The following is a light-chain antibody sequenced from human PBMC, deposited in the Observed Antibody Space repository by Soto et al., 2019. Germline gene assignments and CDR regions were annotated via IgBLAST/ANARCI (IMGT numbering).Light chain of an antibody. J-gene: IGLJ3*02. CDR2: DVT. V-gene: IGLV2-11*01. Sequence: QSALTQPRSVSGSPGQSVTISCTGTSSNVGGYNYVSWYQQHPGIAPQLIIYDVTKRPSGVPDRFSGSKSGNTASLTISGLPAGDEADYYCCSYAGSYSWVFGGGTKVTVL. CDR3: CSYAGSYSWV. CDR1: SSNVGGYNY.